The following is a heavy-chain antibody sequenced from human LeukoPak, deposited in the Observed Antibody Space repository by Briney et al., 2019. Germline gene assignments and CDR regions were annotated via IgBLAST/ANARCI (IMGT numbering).Heavy chain of an antibody. CDR3: ASTSGWYEPIDY. V-gene: IGHV3-33*01. J-gene: IGHJ4*02. CDR1: GFTFSSYG. CDR2: IWYDGSNK. Sequence: GRSLRLSCAASGFTFSSYGMHWVRQAPGKGLEWVAVIWYDGSNKYYADSVKGRFTISRDNSKNTLYLQMNSLRAEDAAVYYCASTSGWYEPIDYWGQGTLVTVSS. D-gene: IGHD6-19*01.